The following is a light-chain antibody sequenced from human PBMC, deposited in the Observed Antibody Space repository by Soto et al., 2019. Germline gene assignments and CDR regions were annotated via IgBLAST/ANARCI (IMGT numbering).Light chain of an antibody. V-gene: IGKV2-28*01. J-gene: IGKJ2*01. Sequence: DIVMTQSPLSLPVTPGEPASISCRSSQSLLHSNGYNYLDWYLQKTGQSPQLLINLGSIRASGVPDRFSGSGAGTDFTLKISRVEAEDVGVYYCMQALQTPNTFGQGTKLEIK. CDR2: LGS. CDR3: MQALQTPNT. CDR1: QSLLHSNGYNY.